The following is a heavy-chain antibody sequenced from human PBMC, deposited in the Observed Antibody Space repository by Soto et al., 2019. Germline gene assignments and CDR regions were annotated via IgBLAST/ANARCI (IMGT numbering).Heavy chain of an antibody. Sequence: VPLVESGGGSVQPGGSLRLSCVASGITFSGFWMHWVRQVPGKGLDWVARVDSAGSGTSYADSVKGRFTVSRDNAKNTLSLQMDSMRVADAAVYYCATVFEHWGQGIPVTVSS. V-gene: IGHV3-74*01. CDR2: VDSAGSGT. J-gene: IGHJ4*02. CDR1: GITFSGFW. CDR3: ATVFEH.